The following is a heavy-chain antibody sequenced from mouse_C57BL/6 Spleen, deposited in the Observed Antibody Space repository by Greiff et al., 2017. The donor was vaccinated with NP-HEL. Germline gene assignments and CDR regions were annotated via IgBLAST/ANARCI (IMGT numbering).Heavy chain of an antibody. J-gene: IGHJ4*01. D-gene: IGHD1-1*01. V-gene: IGHV1-80*01. CDR3: AMTTVVARAMDY. Sequence: VQLQQSGAELVKPGASVKISCKASGYAFSSYWMNWVKQRPGKGLEWIGQIYPGDGDTNYNGKFKGKATLTAAKSSSTAYMQLSSLTSEDSAVYFCAMTTVVARAMDYWGQGTSVTVSS. CDR1: GYAFSSYW. CDR2: IYPGDGDT.